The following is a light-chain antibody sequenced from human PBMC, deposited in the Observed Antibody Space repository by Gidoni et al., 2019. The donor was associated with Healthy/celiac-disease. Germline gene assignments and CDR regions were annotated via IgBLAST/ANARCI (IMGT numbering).Light chain of an antibody. CDR3: QQRGRWPLT. Sequence: EIVLTQSPATLSLSPGERATLSCRASQSLGTVLVWYQHNPGQAPRLLIYGASTRSTGVPARFRGAGSGTDFTLTIASLEPEDFAIYYCQQRGRWPLTFGGGTRVEI. V-gene: IGKV3-11*01. CDR2: GAS. CDR1: QSLGTV. J-gene: IGKJ4*01.